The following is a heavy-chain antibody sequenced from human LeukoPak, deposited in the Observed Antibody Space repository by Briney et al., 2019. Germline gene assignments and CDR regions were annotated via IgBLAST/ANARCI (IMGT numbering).Heavy chain of an antibody. CDR2: IYYSGST. CDR1: GGSISSYY. V-gene: IGHV4-59*01. CDR3: ARDRSDYYGSGSSKLPYYYYYGMDV. Sequence: SETLSLTCTVSGGSISSYYWSWIRQPPGKGLEWIGYIYYSGSTNYNPSLKSRVTISVDTSKNQFSLKLSSVTAADTAVYYCARDRSDYYGSGSSKLPYYYYYGMDVWGQGTTVTVSS. D-gene: IGHD3-10*01. J-gene: IGHJ6*02.